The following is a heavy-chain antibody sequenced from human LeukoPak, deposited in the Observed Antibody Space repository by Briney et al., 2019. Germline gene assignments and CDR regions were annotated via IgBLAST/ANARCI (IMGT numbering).Heavy chain of an antibody. Sequence: GGPLRLSCAAAGFTFSSYAMSWVRQAPGKGLEWVSAISGRGGSTYYADSVKGRFTISRDNSKNTLYLQMNSLRAEATAVYYCAKVRDTIFGVVNYWGQGTLVTVSS. V-gene: IGHV3-23*01. J-gene: IGHJ4*02. D-gene: IGHD3-3*01. CDR3: AKVRDTIFGVVNY. CDR1: GFTFSSYA. CDR2: ISGRGGST.